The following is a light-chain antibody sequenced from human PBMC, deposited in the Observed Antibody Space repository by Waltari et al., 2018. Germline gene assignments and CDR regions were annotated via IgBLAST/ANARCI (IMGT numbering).Light chain of an antibody. CDR3: MQALQTPRT. V-gene: IGKV2-28*01. CDR2: LGS. J-gene: IGKJ1*01. CDR1: QSLLHSNGYNY. Sequence: DIVMTQSSLSLLVPPGEPASISGRSSQSLLHSNGYNYLDWYLQKPGQSPQLLIYLGSNRASGVPDRFSGSGSGTDFTLKISRVEAEDVGVYYCMQALQTPRTFGQGTKVEIK.